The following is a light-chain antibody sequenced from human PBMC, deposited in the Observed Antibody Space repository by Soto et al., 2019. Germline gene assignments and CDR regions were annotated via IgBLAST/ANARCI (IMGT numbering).Light chain of an antibody. J-gene: IGKJ4*01. CDR3: QQRSNWPPS. CDR2: DAS. Sequence: LVWTQSPATLSLSPGERATLSCRASQSVSSYLAWYQQKPGQAPRLLIYDASNRATGIPARFSGSGSGTDFTLTISSLEPEDFAVYYCQQRSNWPPSFGGGTKVDIK. CDR1: QSVSSY. V-gene: IGKV3-11*01.